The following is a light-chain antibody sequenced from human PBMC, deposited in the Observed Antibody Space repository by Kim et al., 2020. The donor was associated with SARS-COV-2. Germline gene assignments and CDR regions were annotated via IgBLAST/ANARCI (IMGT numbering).Light chain of an antibody. CDR3: KQRSSWPLT. CDR2: DAS. V-gene: IGKV3-11*01. Sequence: EIVLTQSPATLSLSPGERATLSCRASQSVSNLLAWYQQKSGQAPRLLIYDASNRATGIPARFSGSGSGTDFTLTISSLEPDDFAVYYCKQRSSWPLTFGGGTKGDIK. J-gene: IGKJ4*01. CDR1: QSVSNL.